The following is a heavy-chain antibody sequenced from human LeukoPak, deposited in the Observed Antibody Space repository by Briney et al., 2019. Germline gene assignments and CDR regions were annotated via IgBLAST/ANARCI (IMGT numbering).Heavy chain of an antibody. Sequence: PSETLSLTCTVSGGSISSSSYYWGWIRQPPGKGLEWIGSIYYSGSTYYNPSLKSRVTISVDTSKNQFSLKLSSVTAADTAVYYCARSILTGSFDIWGQGTMVTVSS. CDR1: GGSISSSSYY. CDR2: IYYSGST. CDR3: ARSILTGSFDI. J-gene: IGHJ3*02. V-gene: IGHV4-39*07. D-gene: IGHD3-9*01.